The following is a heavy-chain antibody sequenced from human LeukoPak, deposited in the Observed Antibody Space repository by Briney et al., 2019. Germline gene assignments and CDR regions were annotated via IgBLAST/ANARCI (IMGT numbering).Heavy chain of an antibody. CDR2: IGSSATYI. V-gene: IGHV3-21*01. D-gene: IGHD4-17*01. J-gene: IGHJ4*02. Sequence: GSLRLSCSGSGFTFRSYTMNWVRQASRKGLEWVASIGSSATYIYYADSVRGRFTISRDDAKKSVFLHMNSLRAEDTAVYFCATWDDYGDFVAFEYWGQGTLVTVSS. CDR1: GFTFRSYT. CDR3: ATWDDYGDFVAFEY.